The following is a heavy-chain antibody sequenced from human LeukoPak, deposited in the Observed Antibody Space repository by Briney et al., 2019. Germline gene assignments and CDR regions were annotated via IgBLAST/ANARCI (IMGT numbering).Heavy chain of an antibody. D-gene: IGHD6-6*01. CDR3: AREYGEGSSPLC. Sequence: PGGSLRLSCAASGFTFSSYSMSWVRQAPGKGLEWVANIKQDGSEKYYVDSVKGRFTISRDNAKNSLYLQMNSLRAEDTAVYYCAREYGEGSSPLCWGQGTLVTVSS. J-gene: IGHJ4*02. CDR1: GFTFSSYS. CDR2: IKQDGSEK. V-gene: IGHV3-7*01.